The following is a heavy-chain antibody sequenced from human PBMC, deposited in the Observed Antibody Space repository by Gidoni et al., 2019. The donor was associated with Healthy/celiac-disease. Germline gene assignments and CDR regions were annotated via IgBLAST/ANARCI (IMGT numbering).Heavy chain of an antibody. J-gene: IGHJ3*02. V-gene: IGHV1-24*01. Sequence: QVQLVQSGAEVKKPGASVKVSCKVSGYTLPDLSMHWVRQAPGKGLEWMGGFDPEDGETIYAQKFQGRVTMTEDTSTDTAYMELSSLRSEDTAVYYCATSTLGSRWVPLDAFDIWGQGTMVTVSS. CDR1: GYTLPDLS. CDR2: FDPEDGET. CDR3: ATSTLGSRWVPLDAFDI. D-gene: IGHD6-13*01.